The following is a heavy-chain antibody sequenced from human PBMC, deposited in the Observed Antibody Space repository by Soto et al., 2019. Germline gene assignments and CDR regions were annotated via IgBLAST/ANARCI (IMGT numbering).Heavy chain of an antibody. J-gene: IGHJ5*02. D-gene: IGHD1-26*01. V-gene: IGHV3-23*01. CDR2: ISGSGFKK. Sequence: GGSLRLSCAASGFIFENFGMSWVRQAPGKGLEWISSISGSGFKKYYADSVKGRFTISSDNSKSTVYLELNNLSAEDTAVYHCAKNQGVELVPLATVDWFDHWGQASVVTVS. CDR3: AKNQGVELVPLATVDWFDH. CDR1: GFIFENFG.